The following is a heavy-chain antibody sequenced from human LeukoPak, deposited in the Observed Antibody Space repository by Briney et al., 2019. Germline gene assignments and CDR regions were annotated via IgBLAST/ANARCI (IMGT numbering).Heavy chain of an antibody. J-gene: IGHJ4*02. V-gene: IGHV1-69*13. Sequence: ASVKVSCKASGGTFSSYAISWVRQAPGQGLEWMGGIIPIFGTANYAQKFQGRVTITADESTSTAYMELRSLRSDDTAVYYCARVSLTRFLEWLLPPFDYWGQGTLVTVSS. CDR3: ARVSLTRFLEWLLPPFDY. D-gene: IGHD3-3*01. CDR2: IIPIFGTA. CDR1: GGTFSSYA.